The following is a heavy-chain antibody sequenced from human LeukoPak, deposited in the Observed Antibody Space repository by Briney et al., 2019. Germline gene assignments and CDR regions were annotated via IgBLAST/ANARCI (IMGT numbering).Heavy chain of an antibody. CDR1: GYTFTAYY. CDR2: INPNSGGT. Sequence: ASVKVSCKASGYTFTAYYMYWVRQAPGQGLEWMGWINPNSGGTNYAQKFQGRVTMTRDTSISTAYMELSRLRSDDTAVYYCARGGITMIVVLSFDYWGQGTLVTVSS. V-gene: IGHV1-2*02. D-gene: IGHD3-22*01. CDR3: ARGGITMIVVLSFDY. J-gene: IGHJ4*02.